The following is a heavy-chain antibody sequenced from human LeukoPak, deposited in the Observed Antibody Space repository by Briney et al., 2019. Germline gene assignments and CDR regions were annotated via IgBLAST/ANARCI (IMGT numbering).Heavy chain of an antibody. J-gene: IGHJ6*03. CDR3: AKDSAVGQYDFWSGYPNYYYYYYMDV. CDR1: GFTFSSYG. D-gene: IGHD3-3*01. V-gene: IGHV3-30*02. Sequence: PGGSLRLSCAASGFTFSSYGMHWVRQAPGKGLEWVAFIRYNGSNKYYADSVKGRFTISRDNSKNTLYLQMNSLRAEDTAVYYCAKDSAVGQYDFWSGYPNYYYYYYMDVWGKGTTVTVSS. CDR2: IRYNGSNK.